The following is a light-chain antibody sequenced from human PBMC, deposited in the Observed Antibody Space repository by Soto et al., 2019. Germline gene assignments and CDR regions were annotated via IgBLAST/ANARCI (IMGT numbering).Light chain of an antibody. CDR2: DAS. V-gene: IGKV3-11*01. CDR1: QSINNY. J-gene: IGKJ4*01. CDR3: QYRGIWPPGAT. Sequence: EIVLTQSSVTLSLSPGERATLSCRASQSINNYLAWYQQKPGQPPRLLIYDASNRATAIPVRFSGSGSGTDFILTISSLEPEDSAVYYCQYRGIWPPGATFGGGTKVEIK.